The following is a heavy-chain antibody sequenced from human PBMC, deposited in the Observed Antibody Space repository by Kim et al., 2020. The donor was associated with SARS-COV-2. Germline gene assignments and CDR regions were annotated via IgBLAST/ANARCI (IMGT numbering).Heavy chain of an antibody. J-gene: IGHJ4*02. CDR2: INSDGSST. CDR1: GFTFSRYW. Sequence: GGSLRLSCAASGFTFSRYWMHWVRQAPGKGLVWVSRINSDGSSTSYADSVKGRFSISRDNAKNTLYLQMNSLRAEDTAVYYCARDLGSGWYGISFDYWGQGTLVTVSS. V-gene: IGHV3-74*01. CDR3: ARDLGSGWYGISFDY. D-gene: IGHD6-19*01.